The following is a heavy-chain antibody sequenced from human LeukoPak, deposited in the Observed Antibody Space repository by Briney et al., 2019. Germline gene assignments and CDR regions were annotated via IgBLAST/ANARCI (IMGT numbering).Heavy chain of an antibody. CDR3: AREVASTADAFDI. CDR2: IWYDGSNK. V-gene: IGHV3-33*01. J-gene: IGHJ3*02. D-gene: IGHD4-17*01. Sequence: GGSLRLSCAASGFTFSSYGMHWVRQAPGKGLGWVAVIWYDGSNKYYADSVKGRFTISRDNSKNTLYLQMNSLRAEDTAVYYCAREVASTADAFDIWGQGTMVTVSS. CDR1: GFTFSSYG.